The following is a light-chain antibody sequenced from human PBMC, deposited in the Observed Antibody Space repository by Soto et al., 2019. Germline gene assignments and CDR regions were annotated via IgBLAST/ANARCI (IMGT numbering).Light chain of an antibody. CDR2: GAS. CDR3: QQDNKWPYT. V-gene: IGKV3-15*01. CDR1: QSVSSN. J-gene: IGKJ2*01. Sequence: EIVMTQSPATLSVSPGERATLSCRASQSVSSNLAWYQQKPGQAPRLLIYGASTRATGIPARFSGSGSGTEFTLTISILQSEGFAIYYFQQDNKWPYTFGQGTNLEIK.